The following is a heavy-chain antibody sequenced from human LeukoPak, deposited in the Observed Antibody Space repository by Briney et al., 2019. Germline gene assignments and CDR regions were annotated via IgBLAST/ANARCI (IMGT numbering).Heavy chain of an antibody. CDR3: ARRDPPGLLWFGELYAFDI. V-gene: IGHV4-39*01. D-gene: IGHD3-10*01. Sequence: SETLSLTCTVSGGSISSSSYYWGWIRQPPGKGLEWIGSIYYSGSTYYNPSLKSRVTISVDTSKNQFSLKLSSVTAADTAVYYCARRDPPGLLWFGELYAFDIWGQGTMVTVSS. CDR2: IYYSGST. J-gene: IGHJ3*02. CDR1: GGSISSSSYY.